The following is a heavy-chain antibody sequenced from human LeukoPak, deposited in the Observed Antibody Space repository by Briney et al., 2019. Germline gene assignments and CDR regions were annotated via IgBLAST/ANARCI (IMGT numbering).Heavy chain of an antibody. D-gene: IGHD6-13*01. CDR1: GYTFTSYG. V-gene: IGHV1-2*02. CDR2: INPNSGGT. J-gene: IGHJ4*02. CDR3: ARDQGGYYSSSWVFDY. Sequence: ASVKVSCKASGYTFTSYGISWVRQAPGQGLEWMGWINPNSGGTNFAQNFQGRVTMTRDTSISTAYMELSRLRSDDTAVYYCARDQGGYYSSSWVFDYWGQGTLVTVSS.